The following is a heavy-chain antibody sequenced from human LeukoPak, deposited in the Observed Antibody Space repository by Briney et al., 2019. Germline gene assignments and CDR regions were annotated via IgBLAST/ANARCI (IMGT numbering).Heavy chain of an antibody. J-gene: IGHJ4*02. CDR1: GFTFSAYP. Sequence: GGSLRLSCAASGFTFSAYPMHWVRQAPGKGLESVSAISESGAKTYHANSVRGRFTISRDNSRNTVDLQMGSLRAEDMAVYYCARETKGDYDYWGQGTLVTVSS. CDR2: ISESGAKT. V-gene: IGHV3-64*01. CDR3: ARETKGDYDY. D-gene: IGHD2-21*01.